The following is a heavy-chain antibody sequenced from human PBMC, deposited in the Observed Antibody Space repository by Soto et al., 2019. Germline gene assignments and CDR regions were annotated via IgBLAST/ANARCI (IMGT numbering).Heavy chain of an antibody. V-gene: IGHV4-34*01. CDR3: ARGQEGIVATH. J-gene: IGHJ4*02. D-gene: IGHD5-12*01. CDR2: VKDGGST. Sequence: SETLSLTCTVNGVSLTGYYWSWIRQPPGKGLEWIGEVKDGGSTNYSPSLRGRVSISADTSKNHFSLRLNSVTAADTAVYFCARGQEGIVATHWDQGALVTVSS. CDR1: GVSLTGYY.